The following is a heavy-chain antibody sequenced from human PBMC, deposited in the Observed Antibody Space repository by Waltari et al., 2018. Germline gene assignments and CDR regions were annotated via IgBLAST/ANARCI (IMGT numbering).Heavy chain of an antibody. V-gene: IGHV3-73*02. D-gene: IGHD3-10*01. Sequence: VQLVESGGGLVQPGGSLKLSCAASGFTFSGSAMHWVRQASGKGLEWVGRIRSKANSYATADAASVKGRFTISRDNAKNSLYLQMNSLRAEDTAVYYCAMTMDYGSGMGYWGQGTLVTVSS. CDR3: AMTMDYGSGMGY. CDR2: IRSKANSYAT. J-gene: IGHJ4*02. CDR1: GFTFSGSA.